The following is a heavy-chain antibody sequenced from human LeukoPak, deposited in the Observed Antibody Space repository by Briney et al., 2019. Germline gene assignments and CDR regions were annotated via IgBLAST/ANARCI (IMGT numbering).Heavy chain of an antibody. J-gene: IGHJ2*01. Sequence: SETLSLTCTASGGSISSGGYYWSWIRQHPGKGLEWIGYIYYSGSTYYNPSLKSRVTISVDTSKNQFSLKPSSVTAADTAVYYCAKPAASDWYFDLWGRGTLVTVSS. D-gene: IGHD2-2*01. CDR1: GGSISSGGYY. CDR2: IYYSGST. CDR3: AKPAASDWYFDL. V-gene: IGHV4-31*03.